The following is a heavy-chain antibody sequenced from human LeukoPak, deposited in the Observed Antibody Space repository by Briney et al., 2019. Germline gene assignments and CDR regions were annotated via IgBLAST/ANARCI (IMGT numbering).Heavy chain of an antibody. D-gene: IGHD3-10*01. V-gene: IGHV4-34*01. J-gene: IGHJ2*01. CDR3: ARDLGYYGSGSYNPYERYFDL. Sequence: SETLSLTCAVYGGSFSGYYWSWIRQPPGKGLEWIGEINHSGSTNYNPSLKSRVTISVDTSKNQFSLKLSSVTAADTAVYYCARDLGYYGSGSYNPYERYFDLWGRGTLVTVSS. CDR2: INHSGST. CDR1: GGSFSGYY.